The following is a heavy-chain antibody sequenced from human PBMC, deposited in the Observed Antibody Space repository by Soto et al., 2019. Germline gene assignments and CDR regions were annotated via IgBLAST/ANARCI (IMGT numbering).Heavy chain of an antibody. CDR3: AALHFWSGPWTHTRLDY. J-gene: IGHJ4*02. D-gene: IGHD3-3*02. CDR1: GDSINSSHW. Sequence: QVQLQESGPGLVKPSGTLSLTRAVSGDSINSSHWWNWVRQPPGKGLEWIGQISHSGSTNYNPSLTSRVTISVDKSKNHFSLKLTSVTAADTAVYYCAALHFWSGPWTHTRLDYWGQGTLVTVSS. V-gene: IGHV4-4*02. CDR2: ISHSGST.